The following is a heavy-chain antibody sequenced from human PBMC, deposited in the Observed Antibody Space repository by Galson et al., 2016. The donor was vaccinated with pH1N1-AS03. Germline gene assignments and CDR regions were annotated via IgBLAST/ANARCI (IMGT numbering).Heavy chain of an antibody. CDR3: SAGLGTTDSDS. CDR2: IKRNIEGAAT. Sequence: SLRLSCAGSGFTFSDAWMTWVRQAPGKGLEWIGRIKRNIEGAATDYAAPVKGRFTTSRDDSKYTTYLRMNSLKIEDTAVYYCSAGLGTTDSDSWGQGTLVTVSS. CDR1: GFTFSDAW. V-gene: IGHV3-15*01. D-gene: IGHD6-19*01. J-gene: IGHJ4*02.